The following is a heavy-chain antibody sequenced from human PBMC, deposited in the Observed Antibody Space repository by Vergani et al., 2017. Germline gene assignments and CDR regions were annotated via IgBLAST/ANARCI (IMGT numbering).Heavy chain of an antibody. Sequence: QLQLQESGPGLVKPSETLFLTCTVSGGPISSCSFYWGWIRQPPGKGLEWIGSIHYSGSTYYNPSLKSRVTITVDTSKNQFSLKLSSVTAADTAVDYDVGRCGSAKCMLLSYWYFDLWGRGTLVTVSS. CDR3: VGRCGSAKCMLLSYWYFDL. V-gene: IGHV4-39*07. J-gene: IGHJ2*01. CDR1: GGPISSCSFY. CDR2: IHYSGST. D-gene: IGHD2-8*01.